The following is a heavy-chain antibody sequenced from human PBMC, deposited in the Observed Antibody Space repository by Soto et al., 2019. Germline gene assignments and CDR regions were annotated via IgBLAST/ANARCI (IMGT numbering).Heavy chain of an antibody. CDR1: GLTFSTAV. CDR2: ISSDGNGK. J-gene: IGHJ1*01. CDR3: AKEDYSSGFAGTFFH. V-gene: IGHV3-30-3*01. Sequence: QVQLVESGGGVVQPGTSLRLPCAASGLTFSTAVLHWVRQPPGKGLEWVAGISSDGNGKYYAESVRGRFTISRDNSKNTMYLEMNSLGLEDTAVYYCAKEDYSSGFAGTFFHWGQGTLVTVSS. D-gene: IGHD3-22*01.